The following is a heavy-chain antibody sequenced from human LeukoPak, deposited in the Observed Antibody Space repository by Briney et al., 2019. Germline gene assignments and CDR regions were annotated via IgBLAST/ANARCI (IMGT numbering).Heavy chain of an antibody. V-gene: IGHV4-59*08. D-gene: IGHD6-13*01. Sequence: SETLSLTCTLSGGSINAYWWSWIRQPPGKGLEWGGYISSSGSTNYNPSLKSRVTISLATSKTHFSLNLNSVTAADTAVYYCAGLHFAASEEFDPWGQGILVTVSS. CDR3: AGLHFAASEEFDP. CDR2: ISSSGST. J-gene: IGHJ5*02. CDR1: GGSINAYW.